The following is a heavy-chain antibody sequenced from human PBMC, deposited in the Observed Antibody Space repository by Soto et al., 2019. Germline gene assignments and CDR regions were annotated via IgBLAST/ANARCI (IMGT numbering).Heavy chain of an antibody. V-gene: IGHV1-46*01. D-gene: IGHD2-21*02. Sequence: QVQLVESGAEVKKPGASVKVSCKASGDTFTDYYIHWVRQAPGQGLEWMGTVNPSGGHTTYAQHFLGRMTMTRDTSTSTLYMELTSLTSEDTAVYYCARGGHVVVVTAALDFWGQGTLVTVSS. J-gene: IGHJ4*02. CDR2: VNPSGGHT. CDR3: ARGGHVVVVTAALDF. CDR1: GDTFTDYY.